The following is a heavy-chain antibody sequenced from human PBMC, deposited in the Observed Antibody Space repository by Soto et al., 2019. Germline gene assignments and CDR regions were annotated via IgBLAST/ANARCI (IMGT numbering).Heavy chain of an antibody. CDR1: RYTFTNFY. Sequence: GASVKVSCKASRYTFTNFYIHWLRQAPGQGLEWMGIINPSGGSTTYPQKFQGRVTMTRDTSTSTVHMELITLRSEDTAVYYCAKGMNYYGSGSYPPSAFDYWGQGTLVTVSS. D-gene: IGHD3-10*01. CDR2: INPSGGST. CDR3: AKGMNYYGSGSYPPSAFDY. V-gene: IGHV1-46*01. J-gene: IGHJ4*02.